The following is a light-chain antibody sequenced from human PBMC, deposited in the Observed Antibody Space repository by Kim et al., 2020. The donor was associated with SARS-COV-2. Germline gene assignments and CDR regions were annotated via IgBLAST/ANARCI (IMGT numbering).Light chain of an antibody. J-gene: IGLJ1*01. V-gene: IGLV2-11*01. CDR2: DVR. CDR1: SSDVGGYNY. Sequence: QSALTQPRSVSESPGQSVTISCAGTSSDVGGYNYVSWYQQHPGKAPKLIIYDVRERPSGVPDRFSGSKSGNTASLTISGLQAEDEADYYCCSYADTYTSFYVFGTGTKVTVL. CDR3: CSYADTYTSFYV.